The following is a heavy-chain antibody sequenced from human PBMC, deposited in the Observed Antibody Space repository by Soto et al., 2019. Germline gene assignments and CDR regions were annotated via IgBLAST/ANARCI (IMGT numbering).Heavy chain of an antibody. CDR2: ISTYNGYT. J-gene: IGHJ4*02. D-gene: IGHD3-22*01. CDR3: VRDFDSSGYYYRGNDY. Sequence: ASVKVSCKASGYTFTSYGISWVRQAPGQGLEWMGWISTYNGYTNYAQRLQGRVTMTTDTSTSTAYMELGSLRSDDTAVYYCVRDFDSSGYYYRGNDYCGQGTLVTVSS. V-gene: IGHV1-18*01. CDR1: GYTFTSYG.